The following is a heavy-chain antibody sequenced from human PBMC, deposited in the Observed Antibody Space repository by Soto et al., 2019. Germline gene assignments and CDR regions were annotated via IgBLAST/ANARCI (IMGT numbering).Heavy chain of an antibody. J-gene: IGHJ4*02. CDR3: ARVSRIAAADPGHFDY. CDR2: IYPGDSDT. CDR1: GYSFTSYW. Sequence: GESLKISCKGSGYSFTSYWIGWVRQMPGKGLEWMGIIYPGDSDTRYSPSFQGQVTISADKSISTAYLQWSSLKASDTSMYYCARVSRIAAADPGHFDYWGQGTLVTVSS. D-gene: IGHD6-13*01. V-gene: IGHV5-51*01.